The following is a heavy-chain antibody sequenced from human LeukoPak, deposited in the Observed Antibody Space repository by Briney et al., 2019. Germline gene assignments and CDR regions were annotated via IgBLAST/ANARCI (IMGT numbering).Heavy chain of an antibody. D-gene: IGHD6-13*01. CDR2: IGVTGDT. CDR1: GFTFSKDD. J-gene: IGHJ5*02. CDR3: AKSIAAAGINWFDP. Sequence: PGGSLRLSCAASGFTFSKDDFHWVRQAPGKGLEWVAAIGVTGDTYYADSVKGRFTISRDNSKNTLYLQMNSLRAEDTAVYYCAKSIAAAGINWFDPWGQGTLVTVSS. V-gene: IGHV3-13*01.